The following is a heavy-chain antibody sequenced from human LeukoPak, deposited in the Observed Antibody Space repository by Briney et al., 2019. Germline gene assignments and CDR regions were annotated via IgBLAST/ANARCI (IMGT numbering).Heavy chain of an antibody. Sequence: GGSLRLSCAAFGFTFSSYGMHWVRQAPGKGLEWVGVISYDGSNRDSADSVKGRFTISRDNSKKTVYLQMNTLSAEDTAMYYCARDVAMVVVIGPDYWGQGTLVTVSS. CDR1: GFTFSSYG. CDR3: ARDVAMVVVIGPDY. V-gene: IGHV3-30*03. D-gene: IGHD3-22*01. J-gene: IGHJ4*02. CDR2: ISYDGSNR.